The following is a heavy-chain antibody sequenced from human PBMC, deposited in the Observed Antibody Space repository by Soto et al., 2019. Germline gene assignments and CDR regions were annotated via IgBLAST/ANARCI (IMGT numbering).Heavy chain of an antibody. Sequence: SETLSLTCTVSGGSISSGGYYWSWIRQHPGKGLEWIGYIYYSGSTYYNPSLKNRVTISVDTSKNQFSLKLSSVTAADTAVYYCARGVSLYYYDSSGYPHLYYFDYWGQGTLVTVSS. V-gene: IGHV4-31*03. CDR2: IYYSGST. CDR3: ARGVSLYYYDSSGYPHLYYFDY. J-gene: IGHJ4*02. CDR1: GGSISSGGYY. D-gene: IGHD3-22*01.